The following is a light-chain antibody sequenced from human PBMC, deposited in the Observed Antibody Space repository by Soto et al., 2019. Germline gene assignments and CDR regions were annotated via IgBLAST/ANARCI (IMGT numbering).Light chain of an antibody. CDR3: QQSYSSVT. Sequence: DIQMTQSPSSLSASVGDRVTITCRASQSVRHYLNWYQQKPGQAPKLLISAASSLQGGVPSRFSGSGSGTDFTLTISSLQPEDFATYYCQQSYSSVTFGPGTKVDVK. V-gene: IGKV1-39*01. CDR1: QSVRHY. CDR2: AAS. J-gene: IGKJ3*01.